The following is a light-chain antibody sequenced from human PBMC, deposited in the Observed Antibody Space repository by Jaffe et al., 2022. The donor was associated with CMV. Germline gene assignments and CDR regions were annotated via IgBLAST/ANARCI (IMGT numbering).Light chain of an antibody. CDR3: QQSFKTPYT. J-gene: IGKJ2*01. Sequence: DIQMTQSPSSLSASVGDRVTITCRASQYIGSSVGWYQQKPGKAPNLLIFGASSLQSGVPSRFSGSGNGTDFTLTISSLQLEDFATYHCQQSFKTPYTFGQGTKLEIK. CDR1: QYIGSS. V-gene: IGKV1-39*01. CDR2: GAS.